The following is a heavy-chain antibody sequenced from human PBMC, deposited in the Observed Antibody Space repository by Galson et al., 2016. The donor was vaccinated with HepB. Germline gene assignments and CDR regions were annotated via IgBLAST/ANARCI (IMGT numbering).Heavy chain of an antibody. CDR2: IYHTGST. V-gene: IGHV4-4*02. CDR3: AKIRNYWAHMYNWFDS. CDR1: GDSISNHNW. D-gene: IGHD1-7*01. Sequence: SETLSLTCAVSGDSISNHNWWSWVRQPPGKGLEWIGEIYHTGSTTYSPSLKSRVTMSVDKSKNQFSLRLRSVTAADTAVYYCAKIRNYWAHMYNWFDSWGQGTLVTVSS. J-gene: IGHJ5*01.